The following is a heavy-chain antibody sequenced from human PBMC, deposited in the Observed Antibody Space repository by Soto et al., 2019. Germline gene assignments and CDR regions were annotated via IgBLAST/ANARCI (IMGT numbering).Heavy chain of an antibody. CDR1: GFTFSSYA. J-gene: IGHJ5*02. CDR2: ISYDGSNK. Sequence: GGSLRLSCAASGFTFSSYAMHWVRQAPGKGLEWVAVISYDGSNKYYADSVKGRFTISRDNSKNTLYLQMNSLRAEDTAVYYCARDRYCSGGSCYSVRGNWFDPWGQGTLVTVSS. CDR3: ARDRYCSGGSCYSVRGNWFDP. D-gene: IGHD2-15*01. V-gene: IGHV3-30-3*01.